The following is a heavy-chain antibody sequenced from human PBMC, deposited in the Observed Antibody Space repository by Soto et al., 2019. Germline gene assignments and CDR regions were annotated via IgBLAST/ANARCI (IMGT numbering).Heavy chain of an antibody. D-gene: IGHD2-8*01. CDR3: ARVYPIITRHEDIVLMVSRGYFDL. V-gene: IGHV1-69*13. CDR2: IIPIFGTA. Sequence: SVKVSCKASGGTFSSYAISWVRQAPGQGLEWMGGIIPIFGTANYAQKFQGRVTITADESTSTAYMELSSLRSEDTAVYYCARVYPIITRHEDIVLMVSRGYFDLWGRGTLVTVSS. CDR1: GGTFSSYA. J-gene: IGHJ2*01.